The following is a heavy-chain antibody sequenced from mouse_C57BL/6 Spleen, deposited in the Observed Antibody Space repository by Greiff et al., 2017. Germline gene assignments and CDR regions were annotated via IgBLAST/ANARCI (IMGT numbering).Heavy chain of an antibody. J-gene: IGHJ2*01. CDR3: TRAGSSSFDY. V-gene: IGHV5-9-1*02. CDR2: ISSGGDYI. Sequence: EVKLQESGEGLVKPGGSLKLSCAASGFTFSSYAMSWVRQTPEKRLEWVAYISSGGDYIYYADTVKGRFTISRDNARNTLYLQMSSLKSEDTAMYYCTRAGSSSFDYWGQGTTLTVSS. D-gene: IGHD1-1*01. CDR1: GFTFSSYA.